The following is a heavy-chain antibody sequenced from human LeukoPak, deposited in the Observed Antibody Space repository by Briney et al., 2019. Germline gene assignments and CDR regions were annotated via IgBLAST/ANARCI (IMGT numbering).Heavy chain of an antibody. CDR2: INPSGGST. V-gene: IGHV1-46*01. D-gene: IGHD3-10*01. Sequence: EASVKVSCKASGYTFTSYYMHWVRQAPGQGLEWMGIINPSGGSTSYAQKFQGRVTMTRDTSTSTVYMELSSLRSEDTAVYYCASSPYGSGQYRTYYFDYWGQGTLVTVSS. CDR1: GYTFTSYY. J-gene: IGHJ4*02. CDR3: ASSPYGSGQYRTYYFDY.